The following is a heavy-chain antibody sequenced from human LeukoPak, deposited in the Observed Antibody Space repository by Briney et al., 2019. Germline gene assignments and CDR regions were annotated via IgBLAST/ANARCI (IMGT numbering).Heavy chain of an antibody. V-gene: IGHV3-48*03. CDR3: AVATIKDYFDY. CDR2: ISSGSTI. J-gene: IGHJ4*02. D-gene: IGHD5-24*01. Sequence: PGGSLRLSCAASGFTFSSYETNWVRQAPGKGLEWVSYISSGSTIYYADSVKGRFTISRDNAKNSLYPQMNSLRAEDTAVYYCAVATIKDYFDYWGQGTLVTVSS. CDR1: GFTFSSYE.